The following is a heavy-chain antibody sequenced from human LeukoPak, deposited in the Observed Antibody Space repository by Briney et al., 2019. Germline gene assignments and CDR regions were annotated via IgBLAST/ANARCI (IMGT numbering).Heavy chain of an antibody. J-gene: IGHJ6*04. V-gene: IGHV3-30*04. Sequence: GGSLRLSCAASGFTFSSYAMHWVRQAPGKGLEWVTFISYDGSNKYYADSVKGRFTISRDNAKNSLYLQMNSLRAEDTAVYCAELGITMIGGVWGKGTTVTISS. CDR3: AELGITMIGGV. CDR2: ISYDGSNK. D-gene: IGHD3-10*02. CDR1: GFTFSSYA.